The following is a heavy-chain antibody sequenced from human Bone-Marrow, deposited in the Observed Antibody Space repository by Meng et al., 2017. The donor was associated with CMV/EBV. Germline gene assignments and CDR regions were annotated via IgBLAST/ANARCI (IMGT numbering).Heavy chain of an antibody. D-gene: IGHD6-19*01. V-gene: IGHV1-69*01. CDR1: AVSSYA. Sequence: AVSSYAISWVRQAHGQGLEWMGGIITIFGTANYAQKFQGRVTITADESTRTAYMELSSLRSEDTAVYYCARALQGIAVAGTWWFDPWGQGTLVTVSS. J-gene: IGHJ5*02. CDR2: IITIFGTA. CDR3: ARALQGIAVAGTWWFDP.